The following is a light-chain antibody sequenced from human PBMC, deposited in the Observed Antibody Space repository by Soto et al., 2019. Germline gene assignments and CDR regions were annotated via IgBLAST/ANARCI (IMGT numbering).Light chain of an antibody. J-gene: IGKJ1*01. V-gene: IGKV1-33*01. CDR1: QAISNY. CDR3: QQYDNLPPWT. Sequence: DIQMTQSPSSLSASVGDRVTITCQASQAISNYLNWYQQKPGKAPKLLIYDASNLETGVPSRLSGSGSGTDFTFTISSLQPEDIATYDCQQYDNLPPWTFGQGTEVEIK. CDR2: DAS.